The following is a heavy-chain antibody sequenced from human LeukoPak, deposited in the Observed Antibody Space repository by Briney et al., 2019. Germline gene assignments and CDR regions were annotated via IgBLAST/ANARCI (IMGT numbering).Heavy chain of an antibody. CDR2: IYQSGST. V-gene: IGHV4-30-2*01. Sequence: PSQTLSLTCAVSGGSISSGGYSWSWIRQPPGKGLEWIGYIYQSGSTYYNPSLKSRVTISVDTSKNQFSLKLSSVTAADTAVYYCARDQVTTLGHYFDYWGQGTLVTVSS. D-gene: IGHD4-17*01. CDR1: GGSISSGGYS. J-gene: IGHJ4*02. CDR3: ARDQVTTLGHYFDY.